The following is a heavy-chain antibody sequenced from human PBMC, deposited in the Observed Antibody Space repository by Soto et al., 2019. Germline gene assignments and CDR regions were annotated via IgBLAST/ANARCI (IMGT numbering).Heavy chain of an antibody. CDR3: ARDTPGGYYYYYYGMDV. CDR2: IKQDGSAK. D-gene: IGHD3-10*01. J-gene: IGHJ6*02. Sequence: EVQLVESGGGLVQPGGSLRLSCAASGFTFSSYWMSWVRQAPGKGLEWVANIKQDGSAKYYVDSVKGRFTISRDNAKNSLYLQMNSLRAEDTAVYYCARDTPGGYYYYYYGMDVWGQGTTVTVSS. V-gene: IGHV3-7*01. CDR1: GFTFSSYW.